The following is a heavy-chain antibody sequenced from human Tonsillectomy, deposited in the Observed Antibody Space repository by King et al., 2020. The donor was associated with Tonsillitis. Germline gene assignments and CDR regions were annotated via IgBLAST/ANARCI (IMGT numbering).Heavy chain of an antibody. D-gene: IGHD3-22*01. CDR1: GFTFSSYW. CDR3: ARDRDYYDSSGYQDY. Sequence: VQLVESGGGLVQPGGSLRLSCAASGFTFSSYWMSWVRQAPGKGLEWVANIKQDGSEKYYVDSVKGRFTISRDNAKNSLYLQMNSMRAEDTAVYYCARDRDYYDSSGYQDYWGQGTLVTVSS. CDR2: IKQDGSEK. J-gene: IGHJ4*02. V-gene: IGHV3-7*01.